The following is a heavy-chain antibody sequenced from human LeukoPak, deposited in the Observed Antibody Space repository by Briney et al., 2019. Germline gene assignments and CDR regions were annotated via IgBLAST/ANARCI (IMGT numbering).Heavy chain of an antibody. CDR2: IYHSGST. Sequence: SETLSLTCAVSGGSISSSNWWSWVRQPPGKGLEWIGEIYHSGSTNYNPSLKSRVTISVDKSKNQFSLKLSSVTAADTAVYYCARGFTDIVATIDYWGQGTLVTVSS. V-gene: IGHV4-4*02. D-gene: IGHD5-12*01. CDR3: ARGFTDIVATIDY. CDR1: GGSISSSNW. J-gene: IGHJ4*02.